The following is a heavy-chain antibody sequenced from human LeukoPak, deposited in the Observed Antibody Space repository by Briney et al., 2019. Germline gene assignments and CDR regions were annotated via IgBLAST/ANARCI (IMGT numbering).Heavy chain of an antibody. CDR2: IKPEGSEK. V-gene: IGHV3-7*01. D-gene: IGHD2-21*02. CDR3: ARDGAYCGGDCYTAPYY. J-gene: IGHJ4*02. CDR1: GFILSSFW. Sequence: GGSLRPSCAASGFILSSFWMRWVRQAPGKGLEWVANIKPEGSEKFYVDSVEGRFTISRDNAKNSLYLQMNSLRADDTAVYYCARDGAYCGGDCYTAPYYWGQGTLVTVSS.